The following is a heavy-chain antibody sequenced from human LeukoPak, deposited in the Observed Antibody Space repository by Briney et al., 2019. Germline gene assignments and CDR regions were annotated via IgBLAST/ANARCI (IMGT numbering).Heavy chain of an antibody. CDR2: MSNSGHT. CDR1: GDSVSSDNYY. CDR3: ARGLMMAIAGRGEFHY. J-gene: IGHJ4*02. V-gene: IGHV4-61*01. D-gene: IGHD6-13*01. Sequence: RPSETLSLTCTVSGDSVSSDNYYWSWIRQPPGKGLEWIGFMSNSGHTDSTPSLKSRVTISVDTSKNQFSLKLSSVTAADTAVYYCARGLMMAIAGRGEFHYWGQGTLVTVSS.